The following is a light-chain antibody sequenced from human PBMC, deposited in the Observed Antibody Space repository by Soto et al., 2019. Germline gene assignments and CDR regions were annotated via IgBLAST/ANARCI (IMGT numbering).Light chain of an antibody. CDR2: LEGSGSY. Sequence: QSVLTQSSSASASLGSSVKLTCTLSSGHSSYIIAWHQQQPGKAPRYLMKLEGSGSYNKGSGVPDRFSGSSSGDDRYLTIASHPSEDEADYYCATWDTHVVFGGGTKLTFL. J-gene: IGLJ2*01. CDR1: SGHSSYI. V-gene: IGLV4-60*03. CDR3: ATWDTHVV.